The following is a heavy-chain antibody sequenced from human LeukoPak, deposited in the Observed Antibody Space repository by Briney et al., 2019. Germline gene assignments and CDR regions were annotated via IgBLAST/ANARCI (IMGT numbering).Heavy chain of an antibody. CDR3: SRWDPALSSFDC. J-gene: IGHJ4*02. V-gene: IGHV3-30*01. CDR1: GFTFGRYT. CDR2: ISFDGSDI. D-gene: IGHD1-26*01. Sequence: GGSLRLSCAASGFTFGRYTMHWVRQAPGKGLEWVAGISFDGSDIYYGDSVKGRFTISRDNSKNTLYLQMNSLRVEDTAVYYCSRWDPALSSFDCWGQGTLVTVSS.